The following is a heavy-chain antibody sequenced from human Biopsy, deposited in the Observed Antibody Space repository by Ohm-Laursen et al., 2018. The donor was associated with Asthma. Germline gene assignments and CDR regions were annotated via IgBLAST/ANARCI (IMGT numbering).Heavy chain of an antibody. J-gene: IGHJ5*02. D-gene: IGHD3-3*01. CDR3: ARAASTTVFWSGYSHNWFDP. Sequence: SETLSLTCAVYGGSFSAYYWSWIHQPPGKGLEWIAETNHSGSTNYNPSLKSRVTMSVDTSKNQLFLNLSSVTAADTAVYYCARAASTTVFWSGYSHNWFDPWAREPWSPSPQ. V-gene: IGHV4-34*01. CDR1: GGSFSAYY. CDR2: TNHSGST.